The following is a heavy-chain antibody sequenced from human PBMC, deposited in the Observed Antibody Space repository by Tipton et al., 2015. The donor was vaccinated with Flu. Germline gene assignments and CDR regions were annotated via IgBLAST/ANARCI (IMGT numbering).Heavy chain of an antibody. J-gene: IGHJ6*02. V-gene: IGHV3-30*18. D-gene: IGHD3-3*01. CDR2: ISHDGGNK. CDR1: GLTLSDYG. Sequence: QLVQSGGGVVQPGRSLRLSCAASGLTLSDYGFHWVRQAPGKGLEWVAVISHDGGNKHYADSVKGRFIISRDNSKNTVYLQMSGLRPEDTAVYFCAKGGYDFWSGYSDYYYGLDVWGQGTTVTVSS. CDR3: AKGGYDFWSGYSDYYYGLDV.